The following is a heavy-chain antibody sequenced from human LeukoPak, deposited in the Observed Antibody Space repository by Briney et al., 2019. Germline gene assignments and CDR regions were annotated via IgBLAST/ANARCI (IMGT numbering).Heavy chain of an antibody. D-gene: IGHD3-22*01. CDR2: ISGDGSPT. CDR1: GFTLSNYW. V-gene: IGHV3-74*01. J-gene: IGHJ4*02. Sequence: GGSLRLSCAASGFTLSNYWMPSARQAPGRGLVWVSRISGDGSPTAYAASVKGRYTLSNDNAKTALYLQMNRLRAEDTGLYCCGRLKEASSSWGRNWGQGTLVTVSS. CDR3: GRLKEASSSWGRN.